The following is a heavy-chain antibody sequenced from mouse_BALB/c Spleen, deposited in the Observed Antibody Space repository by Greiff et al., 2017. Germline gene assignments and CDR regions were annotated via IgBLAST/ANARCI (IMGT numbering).Heavy chain of an antibody. D-gene: IGHD1-1*01. V-gene: IGHV5-9-4*01. Sequence: EVKLVESGGGLVKPGGSLKLSCAASGFTFSSYAMSWVRQSPEKRLEWVAEISSGGSYTYYPDTVTGRFTISRDNAKNTLYLEMSSLKSEDTAMYYCARHGITTVVDAMDYWGQGTSVTVSS. CDR3: ARHGITTVVDAMDY. J-gene: IGHJ4*01. CDR2: ISSGGSYT. CDR1: GFTFSSYA.